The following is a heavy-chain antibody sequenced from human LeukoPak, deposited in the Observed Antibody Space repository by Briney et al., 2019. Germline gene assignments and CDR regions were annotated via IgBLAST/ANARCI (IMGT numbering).Heavy chain of an antibody. CDR3: ASLGSGNSPIIDFDY. CDR2: ISAYNGNT. J-gene: IGHJ4*02. CDR1: GYTFTSYG. D-gene: IGHD3-10*01. V-gene: IGHV1-18*01. Sequence: ASVKVSCTASGYTFTSYGISWVRQAPGQGLEWMGWISAYNGNTNYAQKLQGRVTMTTDTSTSTAYMELRSLRSDDTAVYYCASLGSGNSPIIDFDYWGQGTLVTVSS.